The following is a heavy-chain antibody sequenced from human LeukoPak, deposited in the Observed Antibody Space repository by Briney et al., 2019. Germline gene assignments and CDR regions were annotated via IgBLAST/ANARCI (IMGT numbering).Heavy chain of an antibody. Sequence: GGSLRLSCAASGFTFSSYAMSWVRQAPGKGLEWVSAISGSGGSTYYADSVKGRFTISRDNSKNTLYLQMNSLRAEDTGVYYCEKEVMAAASIDSIDYWGQGTLVTVSS. CDR3: EKEVMAAASIDSIDY. CDR2: ISGSGGST. J-gene: IGHJ4*02. CDR1: GFTFSSYA. V-gene: IGHV3-23*01. D-gene: IGHD6-13*01.